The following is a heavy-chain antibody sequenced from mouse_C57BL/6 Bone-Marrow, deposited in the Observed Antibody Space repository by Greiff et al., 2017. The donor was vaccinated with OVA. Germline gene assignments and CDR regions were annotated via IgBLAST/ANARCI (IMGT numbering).Heavy chain of an antibody. CDR2: IYPGDGDT. J-gene: IGHJ1*03. CDR1: GYAFSSYW. CDR3: ARSVYYGSSYTTYWYFDV. Sequence: QVQLQQSGAELVKPGASVKISCKASGYAFSSYWMNWVKQRPGKGLEWIGQIYPGDGDTNYNGKFKGKATLTADKSASTAYMQLSSLTSEDSAVYFWARSVYYGSSYTTYWYFDVWGTGTTVTVSS. D-gene: IGHD1-1*01. V-gene: IGHV1-80*01.